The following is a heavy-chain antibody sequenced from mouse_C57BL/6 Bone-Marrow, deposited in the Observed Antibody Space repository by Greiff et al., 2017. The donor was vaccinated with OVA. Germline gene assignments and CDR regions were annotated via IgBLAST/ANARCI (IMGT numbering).Heavy chain of an antibody. V-gene: IGHV5-17*01. J-gene: IGHJ4*01. CDR1: GFTFSDYG. D-gene: IGHD3-2*02. CDR2: ISSGSSST. CDR3: ARPNSSGYYYAMDY. Sequence: EVLLVESGGGLVKPGASLKLSCAASGFTFSDYGMHWVRQAPEKGLEWVAYISSGSSSTYYADTVKGRFTISRDNAKNTLFLQMTSLRSEDTAMYYCARPNSSGYYYAMDYWGQGTSVTVSS.